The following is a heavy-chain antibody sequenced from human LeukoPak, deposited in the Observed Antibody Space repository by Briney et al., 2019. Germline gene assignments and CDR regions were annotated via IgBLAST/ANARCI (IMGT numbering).Heavy chain of an antibody. Sequence: PESLSPTRILSRDSTTTASSCWGWTRHPPGGGLECFGGIYFGGDTYYNPSPKSPGSIYVDTSQNQFSRKLGSVTAADTAVYFCASLVAAKLPYFWGQGTLVTVSS. CDR1: RDSTTTASSC. CDR3: ASLVAAKLPYF. CDR2: IYFGGDT. D-gene: IGHD2-15*01. J-gene: IGHJ4*02. V-gene: IGHV4-39*01.